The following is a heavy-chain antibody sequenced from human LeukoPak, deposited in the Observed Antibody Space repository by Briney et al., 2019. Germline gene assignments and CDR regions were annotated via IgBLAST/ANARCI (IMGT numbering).Heavy chain of an antibody. CDR3: ARDKFYGDGPFDY. J-gene: IGHJ4*02. V-gene: IGHV1-2*04. CDR1: GYTFTGYY. D-gene: IGHD4-17*01. CDR2: INPNSGGT. Sequence: ASVKVSCKASGYTFTGYYMHWVRQAPGQGLEWMGWINPNSGGTNYAQKFQGWVTMTRATSISTAYMELSRLRSDDTAVHYCARDKFYGDGPFDYWGQGTLVTVSS.